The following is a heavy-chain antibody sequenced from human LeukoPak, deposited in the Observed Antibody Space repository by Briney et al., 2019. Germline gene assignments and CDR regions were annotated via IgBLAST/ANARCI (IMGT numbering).Heavy chain of an antibody. D-gene: IGHD1-1*01. V-gene: IGHV5-51*01. Sequence: PGESLKISCKGSGYSSTSYWIGWVRQMPGKGLEWMGIIYPGDSDTRYNPSFQGQVTISVDKSISTAYLQWTSLKASDTAMYYCARPFIRATGPLGYWGQGTLVTVSS. CDR3: ARPFIRATGPLGY. CDR2: IYPGDSDT. CDR1: GYSSTSYW. J-gene: IGHJ4*02.